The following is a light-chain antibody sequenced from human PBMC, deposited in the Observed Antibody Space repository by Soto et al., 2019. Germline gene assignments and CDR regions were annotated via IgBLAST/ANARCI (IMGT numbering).Light chain of an antibody. CDR1: QTISSW. CDR2: KAS. V-gene: IGKV1-5*03. CDR3: QQYNSYSPGWT. J-gene: IGKJ1*01. Sequence: DIQMTQSPSTLSGSVGDRVTITCRASQTISSWLAWYQQKPGKAPKLLIYKASTLKSGVPSRFSGSGSGTEFTLTISSLQPDDFATYYCQQYNSYSPGWTFGQGTKVDI.